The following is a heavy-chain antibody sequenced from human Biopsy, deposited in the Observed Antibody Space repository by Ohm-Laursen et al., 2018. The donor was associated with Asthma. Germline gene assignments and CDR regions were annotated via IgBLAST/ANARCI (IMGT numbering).Heavy chain of an antibody. J-gene: IGHJ6*02. D-gene: IGHD2-2*01. CDR1: GGSISSSSYY. V-gene: IGHV4-39*01. CDR3: ARVVGGYCSSTSCYGGYYYGMDV. CDR2: IYYNGRT. Sequence: TLSLTCPVSGGSISSSSYYWGWIRQPPGKGLEWIGSIYYNGRTYYNPSLKSRVTISVDTSKKQLSLQLSSVTAADTAVYYCARVVGGYCSSTSCYGGYYYGMDVWGQGTTVTVSS.